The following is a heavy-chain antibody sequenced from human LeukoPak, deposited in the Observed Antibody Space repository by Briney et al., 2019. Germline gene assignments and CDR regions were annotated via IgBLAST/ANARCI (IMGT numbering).Heavy chain of an antibody. CDR1: GYTFTSYG. CDR2: ISAYNGNT. D-gene: IGHD3-3*01. V-gene: IGHV1-18*01. Sequence: GASVKVSCKASGYTFTSYGISWVRQAPGQGLEWMGWISAYNGNTNYAQKLQGRVTMTTDTSTSTAYMELRGLRSDDTAVYYCARDNHDFWSGYPTYYYYGMDVWGQGTTVTVSS. J-gene: IGHJ6*02. CDR3: ARDNHDFWSGYPTYYYYGMDV.